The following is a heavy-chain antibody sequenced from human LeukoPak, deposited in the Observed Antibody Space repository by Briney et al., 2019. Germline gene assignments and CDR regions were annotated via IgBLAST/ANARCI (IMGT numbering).Heavy chain of an antibody. CDR1: GYTFTSYG. J-gene: IGHJ5*02. CDR2: ISDYNGNT. Sequence: ASVKVSCKASGYTFTSYGISWVRQAPGQGLEWMGWISDYNGNTNYAQKLQGRVTMTTDTSTSTAYMELRSLRSDDTAVYYCARVPVPYYDFWSGTNWFDPWGQGTLVTVSS. V-gene: IGHV1-18*01. D-gene: IGHD3-3*01. CDR3: ARVPVPYYDFWSGTNWFDP.